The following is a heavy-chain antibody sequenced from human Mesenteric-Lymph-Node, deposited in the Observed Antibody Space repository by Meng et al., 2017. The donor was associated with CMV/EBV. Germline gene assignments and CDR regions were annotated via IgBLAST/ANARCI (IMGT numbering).Heavy chain of an antibody. CDR1: GGSFSGYY. J-gene: IGHJ4*02. Sequence: GQLHQCGAVLLKPSEPLFVTCAVYGGSFSGYYWNWIRQSPEKGLEWIGEINHSGSTTYNPSFTSRIIISVDTSTNQISLNMSSVTAADTAVYYCARGSSYDILTGYFDYWGQGALVTVSS. V-gene: IGHV4-34*01. CDR2: INHSGST. D-gene: IGHD3-9*01. CDR3: ARGSSYDILTGYFDY.